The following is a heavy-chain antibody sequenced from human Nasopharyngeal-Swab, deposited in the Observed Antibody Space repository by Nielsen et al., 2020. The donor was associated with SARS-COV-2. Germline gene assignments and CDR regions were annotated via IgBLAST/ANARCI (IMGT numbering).Heavy chain of an antibody. J-gene: IGHJ6*02. D-gene: IGHD5-18*01. Sequence: WIRQPLGKGLEWIGYIYYSGSTNYNPSLKSRVTISVDTSKNQFSLKLSSVTAADTAVYYCARRAVGGYHPNYYYGMDVWGQGTTVTVSS. CDR3: ARRAVGGYHPNYYYGMDV. CDR2: IYYSGST. V-gene: IGHV4-59*08.